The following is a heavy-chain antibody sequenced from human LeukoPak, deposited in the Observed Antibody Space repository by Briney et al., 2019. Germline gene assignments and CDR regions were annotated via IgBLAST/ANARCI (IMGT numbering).Heavy chain of an antibody. D-gene: IGHD5-18*01. CDR1: GGSFSGYY. V-gene: IGHV4-34*01. Sequence: SETLSLTCAVYGGSFSGYYWSWIRQPPGKGPEWIGEINHSGSTNYNPSPKSRVTISVDTSKNQFSLKLSSVTAADTAVYHCARGKFVDTAMAESSSGFDYWGQGTLVTVSS. J-gene: IGHJ4*02. CDR3: ARGKFVDTAMAESSSGFDY. CDR2: INHSGST.